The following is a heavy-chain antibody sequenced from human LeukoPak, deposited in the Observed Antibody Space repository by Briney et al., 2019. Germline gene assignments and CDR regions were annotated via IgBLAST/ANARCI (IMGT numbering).Heavy chain of an antibody. CDR3: ARNRYGDYGDFDY. D-gene: IGHD4-17*01. CDR2: ISYDGSNK. V-gene: IGHV3-30*04. CDR1: GFTFSSYA. J-gene: IGHJ4*02. Sequence: PGGSLRHPCAASGFTFSSYAMHWVRQAPGKGLEWVAVISYDGSNKYYADSVKGRFTISRDNSKNTLYLQMNSLRAEDTAVYYCARNRYGDYGDFDYWGQGTLVTVSS.